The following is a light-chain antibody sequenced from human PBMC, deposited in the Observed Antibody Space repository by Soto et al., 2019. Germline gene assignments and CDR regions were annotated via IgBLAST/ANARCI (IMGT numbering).Light chain of an antibody. Sequence: EIVLTQSPATLSLSPGERATLSCRASQSVSSYLAWYQQKPGQAPRLLIYDASNRATGIPARFSGSGSGTDFTLTISSLEPEAFAVYDGQQRSNWPITFGQGTRLEIK. CDR3: QQRSNWPIT. J-gene: IGKJ5*01. CDR1: QSVSSY. V-gene: IGKV3-11*01. CDR2: DAS.